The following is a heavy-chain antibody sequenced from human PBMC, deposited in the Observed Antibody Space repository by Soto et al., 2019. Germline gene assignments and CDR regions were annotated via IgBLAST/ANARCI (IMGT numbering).Heavy chain of an antibody. Sequence: EVQLLESGGGLVQPGGSLRLSCAASGFTFSSYAMSWVRQAPGKGLEWVLAISGSGGSTYYADSVKGRFTTSRDNSKNTLYLQMNSLRAEDTAVYYCAKEPSGYWRQYIDYWGQGTLVTVSS. CDR3: AKEPSGYWRQYIDY. J-gene: IGHJ4*02. D-gene: IGHD2-2*03. CDR2: ISGSGGST. CDR1: GFTFSSYA. V-gene: IGHV3-23*01.